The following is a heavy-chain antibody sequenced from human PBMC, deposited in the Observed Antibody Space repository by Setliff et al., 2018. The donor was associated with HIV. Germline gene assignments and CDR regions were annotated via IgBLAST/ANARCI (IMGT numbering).Heavy chain of an antibody. CDR1: GASIPGYY. Sequence: SETLSLTCTVYGASIPGYYWSWIRQPPGKGLEWIGYIYYSGSTNYSPSLKSRVTISVDSSKNQFSLKLTSVTAADTAVYFCAGLSGFLDYWGRGTLVTVSS. CDR3: AGLSGFLDY. V-gene: IGHV4-59*03. CDR2: IYYSGST. J-gene: IGHJ4*02. D-gene: IGHD3-22*01.